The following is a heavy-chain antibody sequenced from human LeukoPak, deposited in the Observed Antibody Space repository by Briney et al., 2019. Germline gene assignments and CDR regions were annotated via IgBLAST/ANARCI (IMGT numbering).Heavy chain of an antibody. J-gene: IGHJ4*02. Sequence: SVKVSCKASGGTFSSYAISWVRQAPGQGLEWMGRIIPILGIANYAQKFQGRVTITADKSTSTAYMELSSLRSEDTAVYYCARDTYYDILTGSGGGYFDYWGQGTLVTVSS. CDR2: IIPILGIA. D-gene: IGHD3-9*01. CDR1: GGTFSSYA. V-gene: IGHV1-69*04. CDR3: ARDTYYDILTGSGGGYFDY.